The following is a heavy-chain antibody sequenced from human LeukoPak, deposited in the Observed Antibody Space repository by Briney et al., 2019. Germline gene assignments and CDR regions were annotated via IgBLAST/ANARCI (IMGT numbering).Heavy chain of an antibody. V-gene: IGHV3-9*01. J-gene: IGHJ4*02. CDR3: AKDRDYYGSGSYDY. Sequence: GGSLRLSCAASGFTFDDYAMHWVRQAPGKGLEWVSGISWNRGSIGYADSVKGRFTISRDNAKNSLYLQMNSLRAEDTALYYCAKDRDYYGSGSYDYWGQGTLVTVSS. D-gene: IGHD3-10*01. CDR1: GFTFDDYA. CDR2: ISWNRGSI.